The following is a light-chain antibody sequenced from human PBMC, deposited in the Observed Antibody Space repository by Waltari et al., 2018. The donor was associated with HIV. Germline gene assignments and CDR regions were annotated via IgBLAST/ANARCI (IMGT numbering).Light chain of an antibody. J-gene: IGKJ5*01. CDR3: QQTYRIPQT. Sequence: DLPMTQSPSSLSASVEDRVTITCRASQPINSNLNWYQQIPGKAPKLLIFGASSLQSGVPARFSGSGSGTDFTLTVSSLQPEDFATYFCQQTYRIPQTFGQGTRVDIK. V-gene: IGKV1-39*01. CDR2: GAS. CDR1: QPINSN.